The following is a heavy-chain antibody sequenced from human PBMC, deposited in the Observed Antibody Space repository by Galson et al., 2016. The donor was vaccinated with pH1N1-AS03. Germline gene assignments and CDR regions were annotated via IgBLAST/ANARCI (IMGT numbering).Heavy chain of an antibody. D-gene: IGHD4/OR15-4a*01. Sequence: SVKVSCKASGYTFTSYYIHWVRQAPGQGREWMGIINPSDGNTNYAQRFQGRVTMTGDTSTSTVYMELSSLGSDDTAVYYCARVSAGLTGYYYAMDVWGQGTTVTVSS. V-gene: IGHV1-46*01. CDR3: ARVSAGLTGYYYAMDV. CDR1: GYTFTSYY. J-gene: IGHJ6*02. CDR2: INPSDGNT.